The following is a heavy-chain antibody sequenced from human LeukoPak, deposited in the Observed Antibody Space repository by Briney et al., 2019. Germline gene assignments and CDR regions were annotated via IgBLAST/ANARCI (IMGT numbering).Heavy chain of an antibody. V-gene: IGHV3-74*01. CDR3: ARDGSRGNFDY. Sequence: GGSLRLSCAASGLTFSSYWMHWVRQAPGKGLVWVSRINSDGSSTIYADYVKGRFTISRDNAKNTLYLQMDSLRAEDMAVYYCARDGSRGNFDYWGQGTLVTVSS. CDR1: GLTFSSYW. J-gene: IGHJ4*02. CDR2: INSDGSST. D-gene: IGHD3-16*01.